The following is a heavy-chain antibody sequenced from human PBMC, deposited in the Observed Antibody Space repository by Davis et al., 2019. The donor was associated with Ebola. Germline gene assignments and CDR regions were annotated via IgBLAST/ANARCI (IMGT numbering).Heavy chain of an antibody. J-gene: IGHJ4*02. Sequence: GGSLRLSCAASGFTFSSYEMNWVRQAPGKGLEWVSYISSSGSTIYYADSVKGRFTISRDNAKNSLYLQMNSLRAEDTAVYYCARGSVVVIAYDYFDYWGQGTLVTVSS. D-gene: IGHD2-21*01. V-gene: IGHV3-48*03. CDR3: ARGSVVVIAYDYFDY. CDR1: GFTFSSYE. CDR2: ISSSGSTI.